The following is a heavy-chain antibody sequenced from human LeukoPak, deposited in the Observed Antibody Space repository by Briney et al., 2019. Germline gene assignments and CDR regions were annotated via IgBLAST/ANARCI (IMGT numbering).Heavy chain of an antibody. V-gene: IGHV1-8*01. D-gene: IGHD4-23*01. CDR2: MKPKSGET. Sequence: ASVNVSCKASGYTLTNYDINWVRQATGQGLEWMGWMKPKSGETGYAQKFQGRATMTRDTSINTAYMELRSLTSEDTAVYYCARDYGGNSGWFDPWGRGTLVTVSS. J-gene: IGHJ5*02. CDR3: ARDYGGNSGWFDP. CDR1: GYTLTNYD.